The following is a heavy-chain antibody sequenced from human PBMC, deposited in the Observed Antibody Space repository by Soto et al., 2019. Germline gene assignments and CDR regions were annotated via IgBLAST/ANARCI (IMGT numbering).Heavy chain of an antibody. V-gene: IGHV1-18*01. CDR2: ISAYNGNT. J-gene: IGHJ6*02. CDR1: GYTFTSYG. Sequence: ASVKVSCKASGYTFTSYGISWVRQAPGQGLEWMGWISAYNGNTNYAQKLQGRVTMTTDTSTSTAYMELRSLRSDDTAVYYCARVVITIFVLVAYYYYYYGMDVWGQGTTDTVSS. D-gene: IGHD3-3*01. CDR3: ARVVITIFVLVAYYYYYYGMDV.